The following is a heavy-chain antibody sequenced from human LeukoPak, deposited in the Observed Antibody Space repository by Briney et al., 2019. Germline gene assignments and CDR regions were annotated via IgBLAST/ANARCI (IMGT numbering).Heavy chain of an antibody. CDR3: ARDVWFGAGRTFDS. J-gene: IGHJ4*02. Sequence: SQTLSLTCTVSGGSTSSGSYYWSWIRQPAGKGLEWIGRFYTSGSTNYNPSLKSRVTISVDTSKNQFSLKLSSVTAADTAVYYCARDVWFGAGRTFDSWGQGTLVTVSS. CDR1: GGSTSSGSYY. CDR2: FYTSGST. V-gene: IGHV4-61*02. D-gene: IGHD3-10*01.